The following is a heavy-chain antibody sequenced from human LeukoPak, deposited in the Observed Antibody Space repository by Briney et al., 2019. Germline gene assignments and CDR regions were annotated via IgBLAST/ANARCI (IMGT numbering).Heavy chain of an antibody. CDR1: GFTLRNAR. CDR3: STGGSYFPN. CDR2: IKSKTDGGTT. D-gene: IGHD2-15*01. Sequence: GGSLRHSRSASGFTLRNARMSWARQAPGEGLEWVGRIKSKTDGGTTDYAPPVKGRSTISRDDYKTTLYLQMNSLNAEATAVYYCSTGGSYFPNWGQGTLVTVSS. V-gene: IGHV3-15*01. J-gene: IGHJ1*01.